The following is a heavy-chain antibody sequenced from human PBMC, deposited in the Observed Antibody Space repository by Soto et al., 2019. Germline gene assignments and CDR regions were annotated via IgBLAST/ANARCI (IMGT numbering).Heavy chain of an antibody. CDR2: TYYRSKWYN. Sequence: SQTLSLTCAISGDSVSSNSAAWNWIRQSPSRGLEWLGRTYYRSKWYNDYAVSVKSRITINPDTSKNQFSLQLNSVTPEDTAVYYCARVADYEILTGYYYYGMAVWGQGTTVTVSS. CDR1: GDSVSSNSAA. J-gene: IGHJ6*02. CDR3: ARVADYEILTGYYYYGMAV. V-gene: IGHV6-1*01. D-gene: IGHD3-9*01.